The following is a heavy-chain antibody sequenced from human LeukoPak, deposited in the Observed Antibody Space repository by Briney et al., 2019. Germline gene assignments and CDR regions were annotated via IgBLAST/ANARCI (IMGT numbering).Heavy chain of an antibody. J-gene: IGHJ4*02. CDR3: TTDYRIAAAPYYFDY. CDR2: IRSKIDGGTA. Sequence: GGSLRLSCTASGFTFSDAWMAWIRQAPGKGLEWVGRIRSKIDGGTADYAAPVKGRFTISRDDSKNTLYLQMNSLKTEDTAVYYCTTDYRIAAAPYYFDYWGQGTLVTVSS. CDR1: GFTFSDAW. D-gene: IGHD6-13*01. V-gene: IGHV3-15*01.